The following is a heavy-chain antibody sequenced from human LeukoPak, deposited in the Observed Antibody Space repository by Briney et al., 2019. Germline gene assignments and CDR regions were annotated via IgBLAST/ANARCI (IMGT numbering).Heavy chain of an antibody. V-gene: IGHV1-2*02. D-gene: IGHD4-17*01. CDR1: GYTFTGYY. J-gene: IGHJ6*02. CDR2: INPNSGGT. Sequence: ASVKVSCKASGYTFTGYYMHWVRQAPGQGLEWMGWINPNSGGTNYAQKFQGRVTMTRDTSISTAYMELSRLRSDDTAVYYCARMGSYGDEKEGYYYYRMDVWGQGTTVTVSS. CDR3: ARMGSYGDEKEGYYYYRMDV.